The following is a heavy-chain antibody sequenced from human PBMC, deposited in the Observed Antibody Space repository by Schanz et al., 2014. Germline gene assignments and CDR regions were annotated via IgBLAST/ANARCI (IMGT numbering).Heavy chain of an antibody. CDR3: AKDISDTSGKDDY. J-gene: IGHJ4*02. Sequence: EVQLLESGGGLVEPGGSLRLSCAASGFSFSSYAMGWVRQARGKGLEWVSAISGSGGSTYYADSVKGRFTISRDNSKNTLCLQMNSLRVEDSAIYYCAKDISDTSGKDDYWGQGTLVTVSS. CDR2: ISGSGGST. V-gene: IGHV3-23*01. CDR1: GFSFSSYA. D-gene: IGHD3-22*01.